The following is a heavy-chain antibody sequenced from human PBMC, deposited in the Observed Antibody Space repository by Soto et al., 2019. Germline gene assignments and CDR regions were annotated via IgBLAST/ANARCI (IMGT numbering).Heavy chain of an antibody. J-gene: IGHJ4*01. V-gene: IGHV1-18*01. Sequence: ASVKVSCKASGYTFSSYAITWVRQAPGQGLEWMGWISAHNGNTNYAQKFQGRVTMTTDTSTSTAYMELRNLRFDDTAVYYCARDPRVYYDSSGYDLVYWGQ. D-gene: IGHD3-22*01. CDR3: ARDPRVYYDSSGYDLVY. CDR1: GYTFSSYA. CDR2: ISAHNGNT.